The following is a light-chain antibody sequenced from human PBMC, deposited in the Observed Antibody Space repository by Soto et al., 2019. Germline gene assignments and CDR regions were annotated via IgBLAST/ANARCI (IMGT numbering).Light chain of an antibody. J-gene: IGKJ1*01. CDR2: WAS. Sequence: DIVMTQSPDSLAVSLGERATINCKSSQSILYSSNNKNYLAWYQQKLGQPPKLLIYWASTRESGVPDRYSGSGSGTDFTLKIKNVQAEDVAVYYGQQYYATPRTVGQGTKGEIK. CDR1: QSILYSSNNKNY. CDR3: QQYYATPRT. V-gene: IGKV4-1*01.